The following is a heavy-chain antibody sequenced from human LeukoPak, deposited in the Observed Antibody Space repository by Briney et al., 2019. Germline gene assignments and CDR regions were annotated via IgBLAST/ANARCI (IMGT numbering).Heavy chain of an antibody. J-gene: IGHJ6*03. CDR2: MSGSGYYT. V-gene: IGHV3-23*01. Sequence: GGSLRLSCAASGFAFSNFAMSWVRQAPGEGLEWVSAMSGSGYYTYYVESVKGRFTIPRDNSKNTLYLHMNSLRADDTAVYYCAKMEGQRLYDYCMDVWGRGTTVTVSS. CDR3: AKMEGQRLYDYCMDV. CDR1: GFAFSNFA. D-gene: IGHD3-3*01.